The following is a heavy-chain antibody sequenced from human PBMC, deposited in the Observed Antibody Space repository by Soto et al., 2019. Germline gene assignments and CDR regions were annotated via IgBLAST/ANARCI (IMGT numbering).Heavy chain of an antibody. Sequence: EVQLLESGGGLVQPGGSLRLSCAASGFTFSSYAMSWVRQAPGKGLEWVSAISGSGGSTYYADSVKGRFTISRDNSKNTRYLQMNSLRAEDTAEYYCATLPISPPHFDYWGQGTLVTVSS. CDR1: GFTFSSYA. CDR2: ISGSGGST. CDR3: ATLPISPPHFDY. V-gene: IGHV3-23*01. D-gene: IGHD3-3*02. J-gene: IGHJ4*02.